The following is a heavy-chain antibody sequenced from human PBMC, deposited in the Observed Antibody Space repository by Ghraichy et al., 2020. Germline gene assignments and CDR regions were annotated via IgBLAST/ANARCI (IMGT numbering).Heavy chain of an antibody. CDR1: GFTFDDYA. J-gene: IGHJ6*02. CDR2: ISWNSGSI. CDR3: AKGPYSSSWYVLMDV. V-gene: IGHV3-9*01. Sequence: GGSLRLSCAASGFTFDDYAMHWVRQAPGKGLEWVSGISWNSGSIGYADSVKGRFTISRDNAKNSLYLQMNSLRAEDTALYYCAKGPYSSSWYVLMDVWGQGTTVTVSS. D-gene: IGHD6-13*01.